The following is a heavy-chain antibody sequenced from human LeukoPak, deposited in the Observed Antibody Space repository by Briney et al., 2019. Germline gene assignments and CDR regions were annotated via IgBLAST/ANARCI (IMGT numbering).Heavy chain of an antibody. CDR1: GGSISSYY. CDR3: ARMFGYYDSSGYRDAFDI. Sequence: SETLSLTCTVSGGSISSYYWSWIRQPPGKGLEWIGYIYYSGSTNYNPSLKSRVTISVDTSKNQFSLKLSSVTAADTAVYYCARMFGYYDSSGYRDAFDIWGQGTMVTVSS. CDR2: IYYSGST. V-gene: IGHV4-59*01. D-gene: IGHD3-22*01. J-gene: IGHJ3*02.